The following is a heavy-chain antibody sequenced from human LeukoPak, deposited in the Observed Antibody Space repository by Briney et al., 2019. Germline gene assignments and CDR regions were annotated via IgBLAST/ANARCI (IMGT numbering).Heavy chain of an antibody. J-gene: IGHJ3*02. Sequence: GESLKISCKGSGYSFTSYWIGWVRQMPGKGLEWMGIIYPGDSDTRYSPPFQGQVTISADKSISTAYLQWSSLKASDTAMYYCARPNGGNTNDDAFDIWGQGTMVTVSS. CDR3: ARPNGGNTNDDAFDI. D-gene: IGHD4-23*01. CDR2: IYPGDSDT. V-gene: IGHV5-51*01. CDR1: GYSFTSYW.